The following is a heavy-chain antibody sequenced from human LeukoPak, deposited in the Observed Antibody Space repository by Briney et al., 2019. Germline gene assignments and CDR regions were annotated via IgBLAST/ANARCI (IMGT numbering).Heavy chain of an antibody. J-gene: IGHJ6*02. D-gene: IGHD3-3*01. CDR3: ARARNAITIFGVVTVRGGMDV. V-gene: IGHV1-8*01. CDR1: GYTFTSYD. Sequence: APVKVSCKASGYTFTSYDINWVRQATGQGLEWLGRMNPNSGDTGYAQKFQGRVTMTRNTSISTANMELSSLRSEDTAVYYCARARNAITIFGVVTVRGGMDVWGQGTTVTVSS. CDR2: MNPNSGDT.